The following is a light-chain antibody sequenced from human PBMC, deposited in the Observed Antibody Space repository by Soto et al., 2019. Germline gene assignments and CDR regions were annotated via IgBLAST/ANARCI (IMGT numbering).Light chain of an antibody. Sequence: QSVLTQPASVSGSPGQSITISCSGTSSDVGSYNLVSWYQQHPGKAPQLMIYEASKRSSGVSDRFSGSKSGNTASLTISGLQAEDEADYYCCSYAGSNTFVFGGGTKLTVL. V-gene: IGLV2-23*02. J-gene: IGLJ2*01. CDR1: SSDVGSYNL. CDR2: EAS. CDR3: CSYAGSNTFV.